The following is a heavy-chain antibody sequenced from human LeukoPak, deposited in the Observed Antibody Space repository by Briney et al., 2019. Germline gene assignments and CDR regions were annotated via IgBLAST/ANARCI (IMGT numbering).Heavy chain of an antibody. CDR3: AKGSYYDSSGSFYFDY. CDR1: GFIVSNNY. CDR2: ISGSGDNT. D-gene: IGHD3-22*01. J-gene: IGHJ4*02. Sequence: GGSLRLSCVASGFIVSNNYLNWVRQAPGKGLEWVSGISGSGDNTYYADSVKGRFTISRDNSKNTLYVQVNSLGTEDTAAYYCAKGSYYDSSGSFYFDYWGQGTLVTVSS. V-gene: IGHV3-23*01.